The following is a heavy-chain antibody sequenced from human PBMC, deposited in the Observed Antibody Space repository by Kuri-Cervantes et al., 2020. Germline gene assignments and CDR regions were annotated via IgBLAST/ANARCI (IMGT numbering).Heavy chain of an antibody. V-gene: IGHV1-18*01. CDR3: ARDRRVYSSGPFDY. Sequence: ASVKVSCKASGYTFTSYGISWVRQAPGQGLEWMGWISAYNGNTNYAQKLQGRVTMTTDTSTSTAYMELRSLRSDDTAVYYCARDRRVYSSGPFDYWGQGTLVTVSS. D-gene: IGHD6-19*01. CDR1: GYTFTSYG. J-gene: IGHJ4*02. CDR2: ISAYNGNT.